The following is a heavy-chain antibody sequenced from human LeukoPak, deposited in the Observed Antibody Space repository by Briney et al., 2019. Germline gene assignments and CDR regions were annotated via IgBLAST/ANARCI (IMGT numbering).Heavy chain of an antibody. CDR3: ARGGSSSLRGLDC. V-gene: IGHV4-59*01. CDR1: GGSISSYY. Sequence: PSEALSLTCTVSGGSISSYYWSWIRQPPEKGLEWIGHIFYSGSTNYNPSLKSRVTISVDRSKNQLSLKLSSVTAADTAVYYCARGGSSSLRGLDCWGQGTLVTVSS. J-gene: IGHJ4*02. D-gene: IGHD6-6*01. CDR2: IFYSGST.